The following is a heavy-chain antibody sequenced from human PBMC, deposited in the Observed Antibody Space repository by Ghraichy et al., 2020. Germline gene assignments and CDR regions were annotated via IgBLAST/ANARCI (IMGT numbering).Heavy chain of an antibody. CDR1: GFTFRSHD. D-gene: IGHD3-3*01. V-gene: IGHV3-23*01. CDR3: ATIPSRFSEWQNCFFDN. J-gene: IGHJ4*02. Sequence: GGSLRLSCAASGFTFRSHDMSWVRQAPGKGLEWVSSINKNGDMTFYRDSVKGRFTISRDNSRNTLYLQMNSLRAEDTAIYYCATIPSRFSEWQNCFFDNWGQGALVTVSS. CDR2: INKNGDMT.